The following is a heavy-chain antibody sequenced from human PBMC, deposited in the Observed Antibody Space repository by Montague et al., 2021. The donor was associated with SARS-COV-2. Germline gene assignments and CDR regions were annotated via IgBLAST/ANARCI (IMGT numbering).Heavy chain of an antibody. CDR1: GFSVSNNY. D-gene: IGHD3-22*01. CDR3: ARDSGNDNTGYYGLDY. Sequence: SLRLSCAASGFSVSNNYMIWVRRAPGKGLEWVSAIFSGGSSYYADSVMGRFSIPRDTSENMLYLQMNSLRAEDTAVYYCARDSGNDNTGYYGLDYWGQGTLVTVSS. CDR2: IFSGGSS. J-gene: IGHJ4*02. V-gene: IGHV3-53*01.